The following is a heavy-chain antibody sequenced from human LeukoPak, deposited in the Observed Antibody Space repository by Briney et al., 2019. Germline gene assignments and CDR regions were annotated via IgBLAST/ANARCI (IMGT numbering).Heavy chain of an antibody. CDR2: IYYSGST. D-gene: IGHD2-15*01. CDR3: AREVPSYCSGGSCLRNAFYI. CDR1: GGSISSYY. Sequence: SETLSLTCTVSGGSISSYYWSWIRQPPGKGLEWIWYIYYSGSTNYNPSLKSRVTISVDTSKNQFSLKLSSVTAADTAVYYCAREVPSYCSGGSCLRNAFYIWGQRTMVTVSS. V-gene: IGHV4-59*12. J-gene: IGHJ3*02.